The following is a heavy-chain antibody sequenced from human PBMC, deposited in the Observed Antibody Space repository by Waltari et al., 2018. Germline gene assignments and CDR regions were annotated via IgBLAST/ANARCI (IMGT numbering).Heavy chain of an antibody. CDR3: ARALGGNRGVIIQKTPPHFDY. V-gene: IGHV4-34*01. Sequence: QVQLQQWGAGLLKPSETLSLTCAVYGGSFSGYYWSWIRQPPGKGLEWIGEINHSGSTNYNPSLKSRVTISVDTSKNQFSLKLSSVTAADTAVYYCARALGGNRGVIIQKTPPHFDYWGQGTLVTVSS. CDR2: INHSGST. CDR1: GGSFSGYY. J-gene: IGHJ4*02. D-gene: IGHD3-10*01.